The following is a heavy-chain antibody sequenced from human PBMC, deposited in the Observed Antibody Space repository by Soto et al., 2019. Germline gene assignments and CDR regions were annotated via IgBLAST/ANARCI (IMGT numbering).Heavy chain of an antibody. Sequence: SETLSLTCAVYGGSFSGYYWSWIRQPPGKGLEWIGEINHSGSTNYNPSLKSRVTISVDTSKNQFSLKLSSVTAADTAVYYCAGEVAATRNGMDVWGQGTTVTVSS. CDR2: INHSGST. D-gene: IGHD2-15*01. V-gene: IGHV4-34*01. J-gene: IGHJ6*02. CDR1: GGSFSGYY. CDR3: AGEVAATRNGMDV.